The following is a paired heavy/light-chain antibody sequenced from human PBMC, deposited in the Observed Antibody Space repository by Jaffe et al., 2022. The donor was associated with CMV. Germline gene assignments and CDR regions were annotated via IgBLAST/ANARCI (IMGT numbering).Light chain of an antibody. CDR3: QSSDSSLGRSVV. Sequence: QAVLTQPPSVSGAPGQRVTISCTGSNSNIGAGYHVHWYQHLPGTAPKLLIYGNTIRPSRVPDRFSGSKSGASASLAITGLQAEDEAHYYCQSSDSSLGRSVVFGGGTKVTVL. CDR2: GNT. V-gene: IGLV1-40*01. CDR1: NSNIGAGYH. J-gene: IGLJ2*01.
Heavy chain of an antibody. CDR1: GFNFRNAW. CDR3: TTVDSSGWYSLDY. D-gene: IGHD6-13*01. CDR2: IKTNTDGGTT. J-gene: IGHJ4*02. Sequence: EVQLVESGGGLVNPGGSLRLSCAASGFNFRNAWMSWVRQAPGKGLEWVGRIKTNTDGGTTDYAAPVKGRFTISRDDSRNMVYLQMNSLGTEDTAVYYCTTVDSSGWYSLDYWGQGTLV. V-gene: IGHV3-15*01.